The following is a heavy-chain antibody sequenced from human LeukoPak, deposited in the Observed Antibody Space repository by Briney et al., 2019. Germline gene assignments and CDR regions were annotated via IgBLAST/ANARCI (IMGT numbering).Heavy chain of an antibody. J-gene: IGHJ5*02. CDR1: GASFSSSTYY. CDR3: ARDAGYCSSTSCYATGWFDP. D-gene: IGHD2-2*01. Sequence: SETLSLTCTVSGASFSSSTYYWGWIRQPPGKGLEWIGSIYYSGSTYYNPSLKSRVTMSVDTSKNQFSLKLSSVTAADTAVYYCARDAGYCSSTSCYATGWFDPWGQGTLVTVSS. V-gene: IGHV4-39*07. CDR2: IYYSGST.